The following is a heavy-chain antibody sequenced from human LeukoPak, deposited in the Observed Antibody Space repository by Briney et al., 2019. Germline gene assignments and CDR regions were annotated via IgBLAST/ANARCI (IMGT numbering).Heavy chain of an antibody. V-gene: IGHV1-2*02. D-gene: IGHD2-15*01. CDR2: INPNSGGT. Sequence: GASVKVSCKASGYTFTGYYMHWVRQAPGQGLEWMGWINPNSGGTNYAQKFQGRVTMTRDTSISTAYMELSRLRSDDTAVYYCARKRYCSGGSCLNYFDYWGQGTLVTVSS. CDR1: GYTFTGYY. J-gene: IGHJ4*02. CDR3: ARKRYCSGGSCLNYFDY.